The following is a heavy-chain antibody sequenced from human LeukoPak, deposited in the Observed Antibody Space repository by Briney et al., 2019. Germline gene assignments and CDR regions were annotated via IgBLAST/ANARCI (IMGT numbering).Heavy chain of an antibody. CDR1: GGSFSGYY. J-gene: IGHJ4*02. D-gene: IGHD2-15*01. Sequence: SETLSLTCAVYGGSFSGYYWSWIRQPPGKGLGWIGEINHSGSTNYNPSLKSRVTISVDTSKNQFSLKLSSVTAADTAVYYCARRRYCSGGSCQNKVTYYFDYWGQGTLVTVSS. CDR3: ARRRYCSGGSCQNKVTYYFDY. CDR2: INHSGST. V-gene: IGHV4-34*01.